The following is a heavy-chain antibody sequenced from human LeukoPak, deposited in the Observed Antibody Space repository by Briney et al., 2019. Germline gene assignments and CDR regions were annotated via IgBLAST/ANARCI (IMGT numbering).Heavy chain of an antibody. CDR1: GGTFSSYA. CDR3: ARDPGYSYGSDSYFDY. Sequence: SVKVSCKASGGTFSSYAISWVRQAPGQGLEWMGGIIPIFGTANYAQKFQGRVTITADESTSTAYMELSSLRSEDTAVYYCARDPGYSYGSDSYFDYWGQGTLVTVSS. D-gene: IGHD5-18*01. J-gene: IGHJ4*02. V-gene: IGHV1-69*13. CDR2: IIPIFGTA.